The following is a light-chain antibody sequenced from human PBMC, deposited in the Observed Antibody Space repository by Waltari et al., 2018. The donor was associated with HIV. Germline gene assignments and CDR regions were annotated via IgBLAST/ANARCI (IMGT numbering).Light chain of an antibody. CDR2: RNN. CDR3: SAWDSSLTAWV. CDR1: SNNVGYQG. V-gene: IGLV10-54*01. Sequence: QAGLAQPPSVSKGLGQTATLSCTGNSNNVGYQGAAWLQQHQGHPPKLLSYRNNDRPSGISDRLSASRSGNTASLTITGLQPEDEADYYCSAWDSSLTAWVFGGGTKLTVL. J-gene: IGLJ3*02.